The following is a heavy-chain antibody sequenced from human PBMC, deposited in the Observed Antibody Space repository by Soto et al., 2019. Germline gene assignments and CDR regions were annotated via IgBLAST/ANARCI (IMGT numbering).Heavy chain of an antibody. CDR3: ARDLAYYYDSSGYYFDY. Sequence: SLKLSCKASGGTFSSYSISWVRQAPGQGLEWMGRIIPILGIANYAQKFQGRVTITADKSTSTAYMELSSLRSEDTAVYYCARDLAYYYDSSGYYFDYLG. J-gene: IGHJ4*01. CDR1: GGTFSSYS. CDR2: IIPILGIA. V-gene: IGHV1-69*04. D-gene: IGHD3-22*01.